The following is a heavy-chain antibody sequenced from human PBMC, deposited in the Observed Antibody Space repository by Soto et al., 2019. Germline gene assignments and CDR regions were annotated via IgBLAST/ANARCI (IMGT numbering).Heavy chain of an antibody. CDR2: MSYSGST. V-gene: IGHV4-39*01. CDR1: GGSISKSSYY. J-gene: IGHJ5*02. CDR3: SRRAPEGFDP. Sequence: LSLTCTVSGGSISKSSYYWVWIRQPPGKGLEWVGSMSYSGSTYYNPSLKSRVAISVDTSKNQLSLQVSSVTAADTAVYYCSRRAPEGFDPWGQGTLVTVSS.